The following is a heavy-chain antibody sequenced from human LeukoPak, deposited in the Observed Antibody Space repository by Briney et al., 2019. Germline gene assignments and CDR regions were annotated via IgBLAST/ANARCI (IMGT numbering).Heavy chain of an antibody. J-gene: IGHJ6*03. V-gene: IGHV3-48*01. CDR3: ARGVRVVATSYYYYYMDV. Sequence: PGGSLRLSCAASGFTFSSYSMNWVRQAPGKGLEWVSYISSSSSTIYYADSVKGRFTISRDNAKNSLYLQMNSLRAEDTAVYYCARGVRVVATSYYYYYMDVWGKGTTVTVSS. CDR2: ISSSSSTI. D-gene: IGHD2-15*01. CDR1: GFTFSSYS.